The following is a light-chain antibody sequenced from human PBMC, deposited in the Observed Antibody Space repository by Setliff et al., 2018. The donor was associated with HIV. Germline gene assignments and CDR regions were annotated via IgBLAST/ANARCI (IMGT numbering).Light chain of an antibody. Sequence: QSALTQPASVSGSPGQSITISCTGTSSDVGAYNYVSWYQQHPGKAPKLMIYEVSNRPSGVSNRFSGSKSGNTASLTISGLQAEDEADYYCSSYTRSSPYVFGTGTKAPS. CDR1: SSDVGAYNY. CDR2: EVS. V-gene: IGLV2-14*01. J-gene: IGLJ1*01. CDR3: SSYTRSSPYV.